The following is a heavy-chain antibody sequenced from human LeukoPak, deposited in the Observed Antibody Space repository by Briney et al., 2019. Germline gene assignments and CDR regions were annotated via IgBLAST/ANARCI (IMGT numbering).Heavy chain of an antibody. J-gene: IGHJ4*02. CDR3: ARGRPRDY. V-gene: IGHV3-66*01. Sequence: GGSLRLSCAASGFTVSSNYMNWVRQAPGKGLEWVSVIYSGGSTYYADSVKGRFTISRDNSKNTVYLQMNSLRADGTAVYYCARGRPRDYWGQGTLVTVSS. CDR2: IYSGGST. D-gene: IGHD6-6*01. CDR1: GFTVSSNY.